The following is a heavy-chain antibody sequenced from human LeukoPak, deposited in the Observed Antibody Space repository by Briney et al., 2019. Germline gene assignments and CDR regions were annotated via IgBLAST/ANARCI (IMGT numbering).Heavy chain of an antibody. Sequence: TGGSLRLSCAASGFTFRSYGMHWVRQAPGKGLEWVAVISYDGSNEYYVDSVKGRFTISRDNSKNTLYLQTDSLRAEDTAVYYCARAPSGYYPYFDYWGRGTLVTVSS. J-gene: IGHJ4*02. CDR2: ISYDGSNE. D-gene: IGHD3-22*01. CDR1: GFTFRSYG. CDR3: ARAPSGYYPYFDY. V-gene: IGHV3-30*03.